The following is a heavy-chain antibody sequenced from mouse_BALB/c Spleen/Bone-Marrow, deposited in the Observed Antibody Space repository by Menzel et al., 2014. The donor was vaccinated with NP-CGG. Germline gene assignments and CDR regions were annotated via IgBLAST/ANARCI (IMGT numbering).Heavy chain of an antibody. Sequence: QVQLKESGAELVRPGTSVKVSCKASGYAFPNYLIEWVKQRPGQGLEWIGVINPGSGGTNYNEKFKGKATLTADKSSSTAYMQLSSLTSDGSAVYFCARGDYRFDGFAYCGQGTLVTVSA. CDR3: ARGDYRFDGFAY. J-gene: IGHJ3*01. V-gene: IGHV1-54*01. D-gene: IGHD2-14*01. CDR2: INPGSGGT. CDR1: GYAFPNYL.